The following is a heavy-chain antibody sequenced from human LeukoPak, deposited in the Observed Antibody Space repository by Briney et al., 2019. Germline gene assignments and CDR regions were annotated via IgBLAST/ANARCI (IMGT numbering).Heavy chain of an antibody. J-gene: IGHJ4*02. CDR3: ARPDGSGWYYFDY. V-gene: IGHV4-39*01. Sequence: SETLSLTCTVSGGSISSSSYYWGWIRQPPRKGLEWIGSIYYSGSAYYNPSLKSRVTISVDTSKNQFSLKVNSVTAADTALYYCARPDGSGWYYFDYWGQGTLVTVSS. D-gene: IGHD6-19*01. CDR2: IYYSGSA. CDR1: GGSISSSSYY.